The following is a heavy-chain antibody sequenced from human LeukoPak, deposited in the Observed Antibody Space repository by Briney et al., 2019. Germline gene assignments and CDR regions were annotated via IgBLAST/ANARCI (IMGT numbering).Heavy chain of an antibody. CDR3: ARTANFAAGYYIDY. CDR2: TSGSSRHK. V-gene: IGHV3-21*01. CDR1: GFTFSSYT. D-gene: IGHD6-13*01. Sequence: PGGSLRLSCAASGFTFSSYTMNWVRQAPGKGLEWVSSTSGSSRHKYYADSVKGRFTISRDNAKNSLYLQMNSRRAEDTAVYYCARTANFAAGYYIDYWGQGTLVTVSS. J-gene: IGHJ4*02.